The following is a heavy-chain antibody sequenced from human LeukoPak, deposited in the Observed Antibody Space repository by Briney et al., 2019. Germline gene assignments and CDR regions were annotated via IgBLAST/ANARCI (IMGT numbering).Heavy chain of an antibody. J-gene: IGHJ5*02. V-gene: IGHV4-59*01. Sequence: SETLSLTCTVSGGSISSYYWSWIRQPPGKGLGWIGYIYYSGSTSYNPSLKSRVTISVDTSKNQFSLKLSSVTAADTAVYYCARVMRAMVRGLGSAWFDPWGQGTLVTVSS. CDR2: IYYSGST. CDR3: ARVMRAMVRGLGSAWFDP. CDR1: GGSISSYY. D-gene: IGHD3-10*01.